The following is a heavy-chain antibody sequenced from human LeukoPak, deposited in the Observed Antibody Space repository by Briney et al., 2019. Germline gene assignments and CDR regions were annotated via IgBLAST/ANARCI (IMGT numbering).Heavy chain of an antibody. Sequence: PSETLSLTCTVSGGSITGYFWSWIRQPPGKGLEWIGYIYYSGSTNYNPSLKSRVAILVDTSKNQFSLRLSSVTAADTAVYYCARTSSSGYYWYFDLWGRGTLVTVSS. J-gene: IGHJ2*01. CDR1: GGSITGYF. CDR2: IYYSGST. D-gene: IGHD3-22*01. V-gene: IGHV4-59*01. CDR3: ARTSSSGYYWYFDL.